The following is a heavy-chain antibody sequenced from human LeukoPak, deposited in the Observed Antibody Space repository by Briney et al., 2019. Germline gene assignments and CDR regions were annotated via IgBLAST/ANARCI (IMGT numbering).Heavy chain of an antibody. J-gene: IGHJ4*02. V-gene: IGHV3-48*04. D-gene: IGHD3-9*01. CDR1: GFTFSSYS. CDR2: ISSSSSTI. CDR3: ARGYDILTGYVGY. Sequence: GALRLSCAASGFTFSSYSMNWVRQAPGKGLEWVSYISSSSSTIYYADSVKGRFTISRDNAKNSLYLQMNSLRAEDTAVYYCARGYDILTGYVGYWGQGTLVTVSS.